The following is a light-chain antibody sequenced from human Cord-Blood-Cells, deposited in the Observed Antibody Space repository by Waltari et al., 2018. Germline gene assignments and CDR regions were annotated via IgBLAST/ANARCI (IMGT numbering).Light chain of an antibody. CDR2: DVS. Sequence: QSALTQPASVSGSPGQSITISCTGTSSDAGGYNFVSWYQQHPGKAPKLIIYDVSNRPSGVSNRFSGSKSGNTASLTISGLQAEDEADYYCSSYTSSSTLNVFGTGTKVTVL. V-gene: IGLV2-14*01. J-gene: IGLJ1*01. CDR3: SSYTSSSTLNV. CDR1: SSDAGGYNF.